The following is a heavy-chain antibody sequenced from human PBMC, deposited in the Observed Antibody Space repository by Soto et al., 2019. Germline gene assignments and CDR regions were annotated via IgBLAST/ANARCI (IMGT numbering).Heavy chain of an antibody. V-gene: IGHV4-34*01. D-gene: IGHD3-10*01. CDR1: GGSFSGYY. CDR2: INHSGST. J-gene: IGHJ4*02. Sequence: SETLSLTCAVYGGSFSGYYWSWIRQPPGKGLEWIGEINHSGSTNYNPSLKSRVTISVDTSKNQFSLKLSSVTAADTAVYYCARGRDGSVSNYLDYWGQGTMVTVS. CDR3: ARGRDGSVSNYLDY.